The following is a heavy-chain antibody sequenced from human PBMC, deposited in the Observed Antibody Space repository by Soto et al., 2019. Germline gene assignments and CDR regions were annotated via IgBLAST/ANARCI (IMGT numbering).Heavy chain of an antibody. V-gene: IGHV4-34*12. Sequence: QVQLQQWGAGLLKPSETLSLTCAVYGRSLSGYYWSWIRQPPGKALEWIGEFIHSGNSSYNPSLKSRVTISVDTSKNQLFLNLSSVTAADTAMYYCARHHVRGRTILGAAEFWGQGTLVTVSS. CDR3: ARHHVRGRTILGAAEF. D-gene: IGHD1-26*01. CDR1: GRSLSGYY. CDR2: FIHSGNS. J-gene: IGHJ4*02.